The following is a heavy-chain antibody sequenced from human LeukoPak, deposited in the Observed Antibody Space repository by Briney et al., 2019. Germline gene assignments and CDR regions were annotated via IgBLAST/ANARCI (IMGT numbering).Heavy chain of an antibody. CDR2: ISYDGSNK. D-gene: IGHD5-18*01. CDR3: AGGYSYGPHAFDI. V-gene: IGHV3-30*03. CDR1: GFTFSSYS. J-gene: IGHJ3*02. Sequence: SGGSLRLSCAASGFTFSSYSMNWVRQAPGKGLEWVAVISYDGSNKYYADSVKGRFTISRDNSKNTLYLQMNSLRAEDTAVYYCAGGYSYGPHAFDIWGQGTMVTVSS.